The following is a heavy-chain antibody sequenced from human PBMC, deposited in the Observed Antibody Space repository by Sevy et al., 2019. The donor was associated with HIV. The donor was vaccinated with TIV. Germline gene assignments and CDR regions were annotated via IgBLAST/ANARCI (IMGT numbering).Heavy chain of an antibody. D-gene: IGHD3-10*01. J-gene: IGHJ4*02. V-gene: IGHV1-69*13. CDR1: GGTFSSYA. Sequence: ASVKVSCKASGGTFSSYAISWVRQAPGQGLDWMGRIIPIFGTANYAQKFQGRVTITADESTSTAYMELSSLRSEDTAVYYCARGGSGSYYYFDYWGQGTLVTVSS. CDR3: ARGGSGSYYYFDY. CDR2: IIPIFGTA.